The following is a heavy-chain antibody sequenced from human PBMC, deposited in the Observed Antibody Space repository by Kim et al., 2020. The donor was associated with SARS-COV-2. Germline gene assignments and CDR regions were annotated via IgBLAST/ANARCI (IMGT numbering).Heavy chain of an antibody. CDR2: INYGGTT. D-gene: IGHD2-15*01. J-gene: IGHJ6*01. Sequence: SETLSLTCTVSGGSIKRSTHYWGWIRQPPGKGLEWIGSINYGGTTYYNPSLQSRVTISVDTSKNQFSLKVSSVTAADAAIYYCARHEDLDYFGLDVWGQGTTVTVSS. CDR1: GGSIKRSTHY. CDR3: ARHEDLDYFGLDV. V-gene: IGHV4-39*01.